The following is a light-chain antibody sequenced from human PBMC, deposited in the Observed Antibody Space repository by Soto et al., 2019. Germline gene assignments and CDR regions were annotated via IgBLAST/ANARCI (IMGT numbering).Light chain of an antibody. J-gene: IGKJ1*01. CDR1: QSVGNRY. CDR2: GAS. CDR3: QQYDTSPPT. Sequence: EIVLAQSPGTLSLSPGERATLSCRASQSVGNRYLAWHQQKPGQAPRLLVYGASSRATGIPDRFSGSGSETDFTLTISRLEPEDVAVYYCQQYDTSPPTFGQGTKVEIK. V-gene: IGKV3-20*01.